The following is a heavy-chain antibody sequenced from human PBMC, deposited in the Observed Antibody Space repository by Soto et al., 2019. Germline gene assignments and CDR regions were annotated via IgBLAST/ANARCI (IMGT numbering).Heavy chain of an antibody. CDR3: AKPIAAAVPTPFQH. V-gene: IGHV3-9*01. CDR1: GFTFDDYA. J-gene: IGHJ1*01. Sequence: GGSLRLSCAASGFTFDDYAMHWVRQAPGKGLEWVSGISWNSGSIGYADSVKGRFTISRDNAKNSLYLQMNSLRAEDTALYYCAKPIAAAVPTPFQHWGQGTLVTVSS. CDR2: ISWNSGSI. D-gene: IGHD6-13*01.